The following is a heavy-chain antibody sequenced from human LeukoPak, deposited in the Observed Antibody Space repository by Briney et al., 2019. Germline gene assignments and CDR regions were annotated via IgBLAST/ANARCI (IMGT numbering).Heavy chain of an antibody. V-gene: IGHV3-21*01. J-gene: IGHJ4*02. CDR2: ISRNSTYI. Sequence: GGSLRLSCAASGFTFSSYIMNWVRQAPGKGLDWVASISRNSTYIHYADSVKGRFTISRDNARNSLFLQMNSLRAEDTAIYYCASDEGNYFDYWGQGTLVTVSS. CDR1: GFTFSSYI. CDR3: ASDEGNYFDY.